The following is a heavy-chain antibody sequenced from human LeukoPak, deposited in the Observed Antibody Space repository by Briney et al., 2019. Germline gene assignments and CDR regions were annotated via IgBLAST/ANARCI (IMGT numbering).Heavy chain of an antibody. CDR1: GFTFADHA. CDR3: ARDYGGTTGLDY. Sequence: GGSLRLSCVASGFTFADHAMNWVRQAPGKGLEWVSTISGSGGSTFYADSVKSRFTISRDNAKNSLYLQMNSLRAEDTAVYYCARDYGGTTGLDYWGQGTLVTVSS. J-gene: IGHJ4*02. D-gene: IGHD4-23*01. V-gene: IGHV3-23*01. CDR2: ISGSGGST.